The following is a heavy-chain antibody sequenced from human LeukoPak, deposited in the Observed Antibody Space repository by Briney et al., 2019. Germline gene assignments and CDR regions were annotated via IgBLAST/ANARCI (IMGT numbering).Heavy chain of an antibody. D-gene: IGHD3-10*01. CDR3: AREIGYYGSGSIIARRVFYYFDY. CDR2: IYSGGST. CDR1: GFTVSSNY. J-gene: IGHJ4*02. Sequence: GGSLRLSCAASGFTVSSNYMSWVRQAPGKGLEWVSVIYSGGSTYYADSVKGRFTISRDNSKNTLYLQMNSLRAEDTAVYYCAREIGYYGSGSIIARRVFYYFDYWGQGTLVTVSS. V-gene: IGHV3-53*01.